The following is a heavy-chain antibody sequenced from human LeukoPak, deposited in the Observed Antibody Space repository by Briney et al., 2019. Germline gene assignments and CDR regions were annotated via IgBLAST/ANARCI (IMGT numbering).Heavy chain of an antibody. J-gene: IGHJ5*02. Sequence: PGGSLRLSCAASGFTFSSYAMSWVRQAPGKGLEWVSAISGSGGSTYYADSVKGRFTISRDNSKTPQNLQMTRLISEDTALYYCAKAATTYQFWSGYYNWLNPWAQGTLVTVSS. CDR2: ISGSGGST. CDR3: AKAATTYQFWSGYYNWLNP. D-gene: IGHD3-3*01. CDR1: GFTFSSYA. V-gene: IGHV3-23*01.